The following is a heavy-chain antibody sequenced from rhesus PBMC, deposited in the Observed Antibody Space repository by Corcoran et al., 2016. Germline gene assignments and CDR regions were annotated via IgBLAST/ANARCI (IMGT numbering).Heavy chain of an antibody. CDR1: GGSFSGYY. V-gene: IGHV4-165*01. J-gene: IGHJ4*01. D-gene: IGHD1-44*02. Sequence: QVQLQESGPGLVKPSETLSLTCAVSGGSFSGYYWGWIRKPPGKGLEWFGYIRGSRGRTDYNPSLTSRFTNSTDTSKNQFSLKLSSVTAADTAVYYWSRNTSYIYYFDYWGQGVLVTVSS. CDR2: IRGSRGRT. CDR3: SRNTSYIYYFDY.